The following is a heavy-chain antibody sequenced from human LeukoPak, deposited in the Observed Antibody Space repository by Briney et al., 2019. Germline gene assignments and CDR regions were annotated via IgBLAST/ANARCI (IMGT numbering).Heavy chain of an antibody. CDR1: GGSISSYY. Sequence: PSGTLSLTCTVSGGSISSYYWSWIRQPPGKGLEWIGYIYYSGSTNYNPSLKSRVTISVDTSKNQFSLKLSSVTAAGTAVYYCARKGSSGWYNPLLDYWGQGTLVTVSS. CDR3: ARKGSSGWYNPLLDY. D-gene: IGHD6-19*01. CDR2: IYYSGST. J-gene: IGHJ4*02. V-gene: IGHV4-59*01.